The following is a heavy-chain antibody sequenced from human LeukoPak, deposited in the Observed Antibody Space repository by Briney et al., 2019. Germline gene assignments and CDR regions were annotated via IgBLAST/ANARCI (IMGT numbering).Heavy chain of an antibody. V-gene: IGHV4-34*01. CDR3: ARRPAAMPLDY. CDR1: GGSFSGYY. D-gene: IGHD2-2*01. J-gene: IGHJ4*02. Sequence: SETLSLTCGVYGGSFSGYYLSWIRQPPGKGLEWIGEIHPSGGPNYNPSLKSRVTISVDTSKNQFSLTMSSLTAADTAVYYCARRPAAMPLDYWGQGTLVTVSS. CDR2: IHPSGGP.